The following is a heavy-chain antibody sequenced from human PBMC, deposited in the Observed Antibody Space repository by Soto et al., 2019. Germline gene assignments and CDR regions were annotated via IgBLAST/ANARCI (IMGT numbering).Heavy chain of an antibody. CDR2: IWYDGSNK. CDR1: GFTFSSYG. V-gene: IGHV3-33*01. CDR3: AREHYYDSSGYYYEGYYFDY. D-gene: IGHD3-22*01. Sequence: QVQLVESGGGVVQPGRSLRLSCAASGFTFSSYGMHWVRQAPGKGLEWVAVIWYDGSNKYYADSVKGRFTISRDNSKNKLYLQMNSLRAEDTAVYYCAREHYYDSSGYYYEGYYFDYWGQGTLVTVSS. J-gene: IGHJ4*02.